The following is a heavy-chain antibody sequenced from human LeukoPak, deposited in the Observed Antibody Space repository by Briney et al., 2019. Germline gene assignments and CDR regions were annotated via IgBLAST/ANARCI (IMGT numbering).Heavy chain of an antibody. CDR2: ISGNSGDI. D-gene: IGHD3-10*01. V-gene: IGHV3/OR16-9*01. J-gene: IGHJ4*02. Sequence: PGGSLRLSCAASGFRFSDHYMSWIRQAPGKGPEWISYISGNSGDIAYADPVKGRFTISRDNAKNSLHLQMNSLRVEDTAVYHCVRHAGRTGGQWGQGILITVSS. CDR3: VRHAGRTGGQ. CDR1: GFRFSDHY.